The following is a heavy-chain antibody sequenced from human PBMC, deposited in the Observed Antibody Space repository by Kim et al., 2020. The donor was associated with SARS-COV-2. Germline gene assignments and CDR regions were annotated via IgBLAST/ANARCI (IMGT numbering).Heavy chain of an antibody. Sequence: YYNPSLKSRVTMSVDTSTNQFSLKLSSVTAADTAVYYCARHSGRGYYFDYWGQGTLVTVSS. CDR3: ARHSGRGYYFDY. J-gene: IGHJ4*02. D-gene: IGHD1-26*01. V-gene: IGHV4-39*01.